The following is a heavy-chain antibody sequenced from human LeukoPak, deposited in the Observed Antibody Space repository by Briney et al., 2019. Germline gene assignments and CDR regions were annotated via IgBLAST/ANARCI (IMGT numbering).Heavy chain of an antibody. CDR1: GLSVSSTF. CDR3: ARDVAAAGGIDY. V-gene: IGHV3-53*01. Sequence: GGSLRLSCAASGLSVSSTFMSWVRQTPGKGLEWVSSVFGGGGTRYADSVMGRFTISRDNAKNSLYLQMNSLRAEDTAVYYCARDVAAAGGIDYWGQGTLVTVSS. CDR2: VFGGGGT. J-gene: IGHJ4*02. D-gene: IGHD6-13*01.